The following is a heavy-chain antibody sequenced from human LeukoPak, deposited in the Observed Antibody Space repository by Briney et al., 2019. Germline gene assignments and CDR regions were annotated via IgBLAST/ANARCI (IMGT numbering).Heavy chain of an antibody. CDR2: ISGSGGST. CDR1: GFTFSSYG. Sequence: GTLRLSCAASGFTFSSYGMGWVRQAPGKGLEWVSTISGSGGSTYYADSVKGRFTISRDNSKNTLYLQMNSLRAEDTAVYYCAKAHRGANGTSFFNWKWLRLSQVANRHKPYYYYYMDVWGKGTTVTISS. J-gene: IGHJ6*03. CDR3: AKAHRGANGTSFFNWKWLRLSQVANRHKPYYYYYMDV. D-gene: IGHD5-12*01. V-gene: IGHV3-23*01.